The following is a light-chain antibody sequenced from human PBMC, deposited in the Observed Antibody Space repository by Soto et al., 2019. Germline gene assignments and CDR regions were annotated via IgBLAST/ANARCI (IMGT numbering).Light chain of an antibody. CDR1: QTVSTY. V-gene: IGKV3-11*01. CDR3: QQYGSSGT. CDR2: GVS. Sequence: IVLTQSAATLSLSPGERATLSCRARQTVSTYLSWYQHKPGQAPRLLIYGVSNRATGIPARFSGSGSGTDFTLTISSLEPEDSAVYYCQQYGSSGTFGQRTKVDIK. J-gene: IGKJ1*01.